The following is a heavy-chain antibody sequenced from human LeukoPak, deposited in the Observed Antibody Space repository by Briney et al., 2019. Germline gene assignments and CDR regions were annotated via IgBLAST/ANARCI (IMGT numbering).Heavy chain of an antibody. CDR1: GFTFSSYE. CDR3: ARELAVAAASGNAFDI. V-gene: IGHV3-48*03. Sequence: GGSLRLSCAASGFTFSSYEMNWVRQAPGKGQEWVSYISSSCSTIYYADSVKGRFTISRDNAKNLLYLQMNSLRAEDTAVYYCARELAVAAASGNAFDIWGQGTMVTVSS. J-gene: IGHJ3*02. D-gene: IGHD6-19*01. CDR2: ISSSCSTI.